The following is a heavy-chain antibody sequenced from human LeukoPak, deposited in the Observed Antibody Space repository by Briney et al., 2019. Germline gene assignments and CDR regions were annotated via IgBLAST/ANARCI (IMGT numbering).Heavy chain of an antibody. V-gene: IGHV4-59*08. CDR1: GGSIGSYY. CDR2: IYYSGST. D-gene: IGHD3-16*01. Sequence: PSETLSLTCTVSGGSIGSYYWSWIRQPPGKGLEWIGYIYYSGSTNYNPSLKSRVTISVDTSKNQFSLKLSSVTAADTAVYYCARHWGSGTDDYYGMDVWGQGTTVTVSS. CDR3: ARHWGSGTDDYYGMDV. J-gene: IGHJ6*02.